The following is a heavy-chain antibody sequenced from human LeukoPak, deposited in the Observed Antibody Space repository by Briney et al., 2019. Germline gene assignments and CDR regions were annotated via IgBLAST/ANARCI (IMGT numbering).Heavy chain of an antibody. CDR1: GGSISSYY. J-gene: IGHJ5*02. CDR3: ARQIWRPYNWFDP. V-gene: IGHV4-59*08. Sequence: SETLSLTCTVSGGSISSYYWSWLRQPPGKGLEGIGYIYYSGSTNYNPSLKSRVPISVDTSKNQFSLKLSSVTAADTAVYYCARQIWRPYNWFDPWGQGTLVTVSS. CDR2: IYYSGST. D-gene: IGHD2-15*01.